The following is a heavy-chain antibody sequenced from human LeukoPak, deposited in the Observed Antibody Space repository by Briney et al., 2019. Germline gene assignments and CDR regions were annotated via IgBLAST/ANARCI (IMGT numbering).Heavy chain of an antibody. Sequence: PGGSLGLSCAASGFTFSSYGMHWVRQAPGKGLEWVAFIRYDGSNKYYADSVKGRFTISRDNSKNTLYLQMNSLRAEDTAVYYCAKDQVAVAGRGEEIDYWGQGTLVTVSS. V-gene: IGHV3-30*02. CDR3: AKDQVAVAGRGEEIDY. CDR1: GFTFSSYG. D-gene: IGHD6-19*01. J-gene: IGHJ4*02. CDR2: IRYDGSNK.